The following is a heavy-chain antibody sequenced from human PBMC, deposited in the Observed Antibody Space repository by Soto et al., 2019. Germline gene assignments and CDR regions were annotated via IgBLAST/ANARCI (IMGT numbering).Heavy chain of an antibody. D-gene: IGHD3-10*01. J-gene: IGHJ6*02. CDR2: INHSGST. V-gene: IGHV4-34*01. CDR3: ARVYYYGSGRRLYYYYGMDV. Sequence: SETMSLTCTVYGGNISDYYWSWIRKKTGKGLEWIGEINHSGSTNYNPSLKSRVTISVDTSKNQFSLKLSSVTAADTAVYYCARVYYYGSGRRLYYYYGMDVWGQGTTVTVSS. CDR1: GGNISDYY.